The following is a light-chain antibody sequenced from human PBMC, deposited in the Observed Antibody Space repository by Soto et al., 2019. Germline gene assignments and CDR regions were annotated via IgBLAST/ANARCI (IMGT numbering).Light chain of an antibody. CDR1: SSNIGAGYD. Sequence: QSVLTQPPSVSGAPGQRVTISCTGNSSNIGAGYDVHWYQLHPGKAPKLMVYEVSYRPSGVSSRFSGSKSANTASLTISGLQAEDEADYYCSSDASSTAYVFGTGTKVTVL. J-gene: IGLJ1*01. CDR2: EVS. V-gene: IGLV1-40*01. CDR3: SSDASSTAYV.